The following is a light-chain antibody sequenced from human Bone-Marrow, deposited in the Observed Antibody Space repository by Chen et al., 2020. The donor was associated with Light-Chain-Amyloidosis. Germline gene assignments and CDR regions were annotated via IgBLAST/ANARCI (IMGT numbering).Light chain of an antibody. CDR2: ETV. V-gene: IGLV6-57*01. Sequence: NFMLTQPHSVSESPGKTVIISCTRSSGSIATNYVQWYQQRPGSSPTTVFYETVHIPSGVPDRFSGSIDRSSNSASLTSSGRKTEDEADYYCQSYQGSSQGVFGGGTKLTVL. CDR3: QSYQGSSQGV. CDR1: SGSIATNY. J-gene: IGLJ3*02.